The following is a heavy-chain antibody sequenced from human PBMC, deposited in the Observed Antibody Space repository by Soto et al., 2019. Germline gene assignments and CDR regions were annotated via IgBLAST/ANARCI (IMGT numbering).Heavy chain of an antibody. CDR2: IYYSGST. D-gene: IGHD1-26*01. CDR3: ARQVVGVTGHD. V-gene: IGHV4-39*01. CDR1: GGSISSSDSY. Sequence: QLQLQESGPGLVKPSETLSLTCTVSGGSISSSDSYWGWIRQPPGKGLEWIGCIYYSGSTYYNPSLKSRVTISADTSKNQFSLRLSSVTAADTAVYYCARQVVGVTGHDWGQGTLVTVSS. J-gene: IGHJ1*01.